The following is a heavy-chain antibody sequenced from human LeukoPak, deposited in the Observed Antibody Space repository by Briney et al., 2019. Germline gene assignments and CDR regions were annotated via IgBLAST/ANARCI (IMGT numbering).Heavy chain of an antibody. CDR3: ARVGKQYYYGSGSRGAFDI. CDR1: GGSISSYY. D-gene: IGHD3-10*01. CDR2: IYYSGST. V-gene: IGHV4-59*01. Sequence: PSETLSLTCTVSGGSISSYYWSWIRQPPGKGLEWIGYIYYSGSTNYNPSLKSRVTISVDTSKNQFSLKLSSVTAADTAVYYCARVGKQYYYGSGSRGAFDIWGQGTMVTVSS. J-gene: IGHJ3*02.